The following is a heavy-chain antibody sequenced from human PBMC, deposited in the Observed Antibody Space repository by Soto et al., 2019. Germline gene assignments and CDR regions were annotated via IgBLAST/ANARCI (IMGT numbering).Heavy chain of an antibody. CDR1: GGTISSHY. J-gene: IGHJ4*02. V-gene: IGHV4-59*11. CDR3: ARMGEMAATEADY. D-gene: IGHD3-16*01. Sequence: QVQLQESGPGLVKPSETLSLTCTVSGGTISSHYWSWIRQPPGKGLEWIGYIYYSGNTKYNPSLKSRVTISLDTSKNQFSLRLSSVSAADTAVYYCARMGEMAATEADYWGQGTLVTVSS. CDR2: IYYSGNT.